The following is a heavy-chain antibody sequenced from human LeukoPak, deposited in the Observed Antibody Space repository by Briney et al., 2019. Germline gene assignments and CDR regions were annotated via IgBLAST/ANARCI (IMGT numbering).Heavy chain of an antibody. CDR3: AKAHDYYDSSGPLPDY. Sequence: PGGSLRLSCAGSGFSVSTNYMTWVRQAPGKGLEWVSAISGSGGSTYYADSVKGRFTISRDNSKNTLYLQMNSLRAEDTAVYYCAKAHDYYDSSGPLPDYWGQGTLVTVSS. D-gene: IGHD3-22*01. CDR2: ISGSGGST. CDR1: GFSVSTNY. J-gene: IGHJ4*02. V-gene: IGHV3-23*01.